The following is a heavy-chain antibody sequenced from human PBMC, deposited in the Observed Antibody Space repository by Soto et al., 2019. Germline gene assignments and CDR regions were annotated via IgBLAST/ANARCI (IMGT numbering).Heavy chain of an antibody. Sequence: EVQLVESGGALVQPGRSLRLSCEASGFTFSDYVMHWVRQVPGKGLEWVSGITWNSNSIGYADSVRGRFTISRDNAKNSPYLQMNSLRTEDTALYYCAKDMECSGSQCRAYYYYGLDVWGQGTTVTVSS. CDR3: AKDMECSGSQCRAYYYYGLDV. CDR2: ITWNSNSI. D-gene: IGHD2-15*01. J-gene: IGHJ6*02. CDR1: GFTFSDYV. V-gene: IGHV3-9*01.